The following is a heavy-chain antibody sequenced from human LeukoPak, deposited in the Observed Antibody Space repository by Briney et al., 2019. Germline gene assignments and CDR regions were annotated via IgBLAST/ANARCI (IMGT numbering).Heavy chain of an antibody. CDR1: GYTFTSYS. CDR3: ARDLGYYYYYYMDV. J-gene: IGHJ6*03. Sequence: ASVKVSCKASGYTFTSYSISWVRQAPGQGLEWMGWISAYNGNTNYAQKLQGRVTMTTDTSTSTAYMELRSLRSDDTAVYYCARDLGYYYYYYMDVWGKGTTVTVSS. CDR2: ISAYNGNT. V-gene: IGHV1-18*01.